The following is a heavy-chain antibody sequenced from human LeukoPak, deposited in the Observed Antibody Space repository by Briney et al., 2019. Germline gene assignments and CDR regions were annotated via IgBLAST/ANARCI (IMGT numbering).Heavy chain of an antibody. J-gene: IGHJ4*02. CDR1: GYTFSSYW. Sequence: GESLKISCKGSGYTFSSYWIGWVRQMPGKGLEWMGIIYPGDSDTRYSPSLQGQVTISVDTSIGTAYLQWSSLKASDTAIYYCARQNDFRLNYWGQGTLVTVSS. D-gene: IGHD3-3*01. V-gene: IGHV5-51*01. CDR2: IYPGDSDT. CDR3: ARQNDFRLNY.